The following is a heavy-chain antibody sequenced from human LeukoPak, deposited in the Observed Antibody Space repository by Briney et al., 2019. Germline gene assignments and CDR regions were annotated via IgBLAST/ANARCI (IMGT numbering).Heavy chain of an antibody. Sequence: PGGSLRLSCAASGFTFSSYAMSWVRQAPGKGLEWVSAISGSGGSTYYADSVKGRFTISRDNSKNTLYLQMNSLRTEDTAVYYCAIPLYSGSYWDYWGQGTLVTVSS. V-gene: IGHV3-23*01. CDR2: ISGSGGST. J-gene: IGHJ4*02. CDR1: GFTFSSYA. CDR3: AIPLYSGSYWDY. D-gene: IGHD1-26*01.